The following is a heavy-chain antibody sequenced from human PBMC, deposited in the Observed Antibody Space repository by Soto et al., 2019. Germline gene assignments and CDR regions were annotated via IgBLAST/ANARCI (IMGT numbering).Heavy chain of an antibody. V-gene: IGHV3-64D*08. Sequence: GGSLRLSCSASGFTFSGYAMHWVRQAPGKGLEYVSAISSNGGSTYYADSVKGRFTISRDNSKNTLYLQMSSLGAEDTAVYYCVKSIVVVPAAMISPTSYYYYGMDVWGQGTTVTVSS. J-gene: IGHJ6*02. D-gene: IGHD2-2*01. CDR2: ISSNGGST. CDR3: VKSIVVVPAAMISPTSYYYYGMDV. CDR1: GFTFSGYA.